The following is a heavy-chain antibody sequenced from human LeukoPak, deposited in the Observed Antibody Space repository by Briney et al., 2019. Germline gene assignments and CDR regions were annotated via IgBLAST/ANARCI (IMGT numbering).Heavy chain of an antibody. Sequence: GGSLRLSCAASGFTFSSYSMNWVRQAPGKGLEWVSSISSSSSFIYYADSLKGRFTISRDNAKNSLYLQMNSLRAEDTAVYYCARVGTGYGSDYWGQGTLVTVSS. J-gene: IGHJ4*02. CDR3: ARVGTGYGSDY. V-gene: IGHV3-21*01. D-gene: IGHD5-12*01. CDR2: ISSSSSFI. CDR1: GFTFSSYS.